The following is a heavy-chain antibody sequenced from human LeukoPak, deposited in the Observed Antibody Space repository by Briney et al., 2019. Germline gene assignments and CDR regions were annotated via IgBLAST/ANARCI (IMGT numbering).Heavy chain of an antibody. CDR3: ARDFNYYGSGSFWFDP. CDR1: GGSVSSNSYY. D-gene: IGHD3-10*01. CDR2: IHYGGST. Sequence: SETLSLTCTVSGGSVSSNSYYWNWIRQPPGTGLEWIGYIHYGGSTNYNPSLKSRVTISIDTSRNQFSLKLSSVTAADTAVYYCARDFNYYGSGSFWFDPRGQGALVTVSS. V-gene: IGHV4-61*01. J-gene: IGHJ5*02.